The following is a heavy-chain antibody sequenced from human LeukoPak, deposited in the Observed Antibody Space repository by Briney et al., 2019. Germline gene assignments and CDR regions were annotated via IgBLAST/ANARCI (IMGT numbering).Heavy chain of an antibody. CDR2: MNPNSGNT. CDR1: GYTFTSYD. CDR3: ARVRSAVTTLAKRNWFDP. D-gene: IGHD4-17*01. J-gene: IGHJ5*02. Sequence: GASVKVSCKASGYTFTSYDINWLRQATGQGLEWMGWMNPNSGNTGYAQKFQGRVTMTRNTSISTAYMELSSLRSEDTAVYYCARVRSAVTTLAKRNWFDPWGQGTLVTVSS. V-gene: IGHV1-8*01.